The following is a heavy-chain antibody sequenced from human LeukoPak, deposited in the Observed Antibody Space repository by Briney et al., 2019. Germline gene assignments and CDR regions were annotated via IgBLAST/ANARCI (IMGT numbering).Heavy chain of an antibody. CDR1: GFTFSSYA. V-gene: IGHV3-64D*06. D-gene: IGHD3/OR15-3a*01. Sequence: GGSLRLSCSASGFTFSSYAMDWVRQAPGKGLEYVSAISSNGGSTYYADSVKGRFTISRDNSKNTLYLQMSSLRAEDTAVYYCAKGGGTGYPFDYWGQGTLVTVSS. CDR2: ISSNGGST. J-gene: IGHJ4*02. CDR3: AKGGGTGYPFDY.